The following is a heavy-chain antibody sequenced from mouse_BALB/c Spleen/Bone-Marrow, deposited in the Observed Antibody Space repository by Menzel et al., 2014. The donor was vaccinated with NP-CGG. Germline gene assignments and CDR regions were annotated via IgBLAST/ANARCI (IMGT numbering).Heavy chain of an antibody. J-gene: IGHJ2*01. CDR3: ARSGSSSGYFDY. D-gene: IGHD1-1*01. CDR1: GFTCSSFG. CDR2: ISSGSSTI. V-gene: IGHV5-17*02. Sequence: EVKLMESGGGLVQPGGSRKLSCAASGFTCSSFGMHWVRQAPEKGLEWVAYISSGSSTIYYADTVMGRFTISRDNPKNTLFLQMTSLRSEDTAMYYCARSGSSSGYFDYWGQGTTLTVSS.